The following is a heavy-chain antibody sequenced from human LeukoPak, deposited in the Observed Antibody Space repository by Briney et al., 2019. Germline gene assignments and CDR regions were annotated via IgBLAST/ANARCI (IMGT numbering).Heavy chain of an antibody. J-gene: IGHJ4*02. V-gene: IGHV3-11*04. CDR1: GFTFSDYY. CDR3: ARRWELQVHGEFDY. Sequence: KSGGSLRLSCAASGFTFSDYYMSWIRQAPGKGLEWVSYISSSGSTIYYADSVKGRFTISRDNAKNSLYLQMNSLRAEDTAVYYCARRWELQVHGEFDYWGQGTLVTVSS. CDR2: ISSSGSTI. D-gene: IGHD1-26*01.